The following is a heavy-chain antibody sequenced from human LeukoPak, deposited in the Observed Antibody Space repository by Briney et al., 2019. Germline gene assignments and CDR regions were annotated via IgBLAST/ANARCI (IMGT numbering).Heavy chain of an antibody. J-gene: IGHJ4*02. CDR3: ARENYDFWSGSIGLIDY. Sequence: GGPLRLSCAASGFTFSSYWMSWVRQAPGKGLEWVANIKQDGSEKYYVDSVKGRFTISRDNAKNSLYLQMNSLRAEDTAVYYCARENYDFWSGSIGLIDYWGQGTLVTVSS. V-gene: IGHV3-7*01. CDR2: IKQDGSEK. CDR1: GFTFSSYW. D-gene: IGHD3-3*01.